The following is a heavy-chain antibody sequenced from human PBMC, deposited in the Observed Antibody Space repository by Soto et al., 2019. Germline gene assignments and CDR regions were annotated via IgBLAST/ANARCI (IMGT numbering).Heavy chain of an antibody. CDR3: PIVGSGLPLTP. CDR2: ITSSSSYI. CDR1: GFTFSSYS. J-gene: IGHJ5*02. Sequence: QLVESGGGLVKPGGSLRLSCAASGFTFSSYSMIWVRQTPGKGLEWISSITSSSSYISYADSIKGRFTISRDNAKNPLYLQMTGLRPEDRAVYNSPIVGSGLPLTPWAQGTLVTVSS. V-gene: IGHV3-21*01. D-gene: IGHD1-26*01.